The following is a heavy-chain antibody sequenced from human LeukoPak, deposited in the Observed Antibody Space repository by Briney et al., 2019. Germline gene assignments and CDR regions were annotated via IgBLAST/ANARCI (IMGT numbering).Heavy chain of an antibody. CDR1: GGTFSSYA. V-gene: IGHV1-69*04. CDR2: IIPILGIA. J-gene: IGHJ6*02. CDR3: ARDYDISTGPHYYYYYGMDV. Sequence: GSSVKVSCKASGGTFSSYAISWVRQAPGQGLEWMGRIIPILGIANYAQKFQGRVTITADKSTSTAYMELSSLRSEDTAVYYCARDYDISTGPHYYYYYGMDVWGQGTTVTVSS. D-gene: IGHD3-9*01.